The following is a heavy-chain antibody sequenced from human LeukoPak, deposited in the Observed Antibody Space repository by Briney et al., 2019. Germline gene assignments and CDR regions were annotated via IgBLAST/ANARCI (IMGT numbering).Heavy chain of an antibody. CDR2: IYHSGST. Sequence: SETLSLTCTVSGYSISSGYYWGWIRQPPGKGLEWIGSIYHSGSTYYNPSLKSRVTISVDTSKNQFSLKLSSVTAADTAVYYCARHLKRGGYSYDDWYFDLWGRGTLVTVSS. V-gene: IGHV4-38-2*02. D-gene: IGHD5-18*01. J-gene: IGHJ2*01. CDR3: ARHLKRGGYSYDDWYFDL. CDR1: GYSISSGYY.